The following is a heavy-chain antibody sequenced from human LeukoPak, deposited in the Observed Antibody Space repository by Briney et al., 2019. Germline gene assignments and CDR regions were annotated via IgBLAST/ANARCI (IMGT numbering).Heavy chain of an antibody. V-gene: IGHV3-48*03. D-gene: IGHD6-13*01. CDR1: GFTFSSYE. Sequence: GGSLRLSCAASGFTFSSYEMNWVRQAPGKGLEWVSYISSSGSTIYYADSVKGRFTISRDNSKNTLYLQMNSLRAEDTAVYYCARVSSSSWYPTKYYYYYYMDVWGKGTTVTISS. J-gene: IGHJ6*03. CDR3: ARVSSSSWYPTKYYYYYYMDV. CDR2: ISSSGSTI.